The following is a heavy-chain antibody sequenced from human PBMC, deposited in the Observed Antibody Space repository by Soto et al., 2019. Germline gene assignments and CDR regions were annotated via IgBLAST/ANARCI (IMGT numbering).Heavy chain of an antibody. V-gene: IGHV4-39*01. J-gene: IGHJ4*02. CDR2: IYYRGNA. CDR1: DDSINSDKYY. Sequence: SETLSLTCSVSDDSINSDKYYWGWILQPPGKGLEWIGSIYYRGNAYYNPSLQTRVTISLDKSKSQFSLKLNSVTAADSAVYFCARLEGLATISHYFDFWGPGALVTVSS. D-gene: IGHD3-9*01. CDR3: ARLEGLATISHYFDF.